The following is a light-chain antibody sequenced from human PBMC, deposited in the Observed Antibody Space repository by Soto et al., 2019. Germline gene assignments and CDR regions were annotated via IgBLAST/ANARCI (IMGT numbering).Light chain of an antibody. Sequence: EIQMTQSPSTLSESVLDRVTLTFRASQSISSWLAWYQQKPGKAPKLLIYDASSLESGVPSRFSGSGSGTEFTLTISSLQPDDFATYYCQQYNSYSTFGQGTKVDIK. V-gene: IGKV1-5*01. J-gene: IGKJ1*01. CDR3: QQYNSYST. CDR2: DAS. CDR1: QSISSW.